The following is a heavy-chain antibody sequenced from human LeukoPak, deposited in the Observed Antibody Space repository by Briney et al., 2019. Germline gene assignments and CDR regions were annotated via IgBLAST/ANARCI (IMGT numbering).Heavy chain of an antibody. CDR1: GYTFIGYY. CDR2: IIPIFGTA. D-gene: IGHD1-26*01. J-gene: IGHJ5*02. V-gene: IGHV1-69*13. CDR3: ARDGGSGSYYHWFDP. Sequence: ASVKVSCKASGYTFIGYYMHWVRQAPGQGLEWMGGIIPIFGTANYAQKFQGRVTITADESTSTAYMELSSLRSEDTAVYYCARDGGSGSYYHWFDPWGQGTLVTVSS.